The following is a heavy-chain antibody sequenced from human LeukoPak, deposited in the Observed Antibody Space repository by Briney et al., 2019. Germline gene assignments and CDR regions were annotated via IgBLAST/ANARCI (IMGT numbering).Heavy chain of an antibody. CDR2: ISSTSGYI. CDR1: GFTFNIYT. D-gene: IGHD5-24*01. Sequence: GGSLRLSCAASGFTFNIYTIKWIRQAPGKGLEWVSSISSTSGYIFYGDSVKGRFTISRDNANNSVYLQMNSLRAEDTAVYYCARSSWRDGYNYVDYWGQGALVTVSS. J-gene: IGHJ4*02. CDR3: ARSSWRDGYNYVDY. V-gene: IGHV3-21*01.